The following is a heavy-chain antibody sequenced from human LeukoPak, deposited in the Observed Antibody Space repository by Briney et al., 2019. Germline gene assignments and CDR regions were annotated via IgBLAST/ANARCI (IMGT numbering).Heavy chain of an antibody. CDR1: GYTFTSYY. V-gene: IGHV1-46*01. CDR2: INPSGSSP. Sequence: GASLKVSCTASGYTFTSYYMHWVRQAPGQGLEWMGIINPSGSSPSYAQKFQGRVTMTRDTSTSTVYMELSSLRSEDTAVYYCARDRDFDWLLLFDYWGQGTLVTVSS. D-gene: IGHD3-9*01. CDR3: ARDRDFDWLLLFDY. J-gene: IGHJ4*02.